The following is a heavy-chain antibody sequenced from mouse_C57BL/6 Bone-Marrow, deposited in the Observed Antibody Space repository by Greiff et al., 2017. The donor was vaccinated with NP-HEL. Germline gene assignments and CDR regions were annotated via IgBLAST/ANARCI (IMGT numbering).Heavy chain of an antibody. CDR1: GFNITDYY. D-gene: IGHD2-2*01. V-gene: IGHV14-1*01. CDR3: TTTVTTDYYAMDY. J-gene: IGHJ4*01. Sequence: EVQLVESGAELVRPGASVKLSCTASGFNITDYYMHWVKQRPEQGLEWIGRIDPEDGDTEYAPKFQGKATMTADTSSNTAYLQLSSLTSEDTAVYYCTTTVTTDYYAMDYWGQGTSVTVSS. CDR2: IDPEDGDT.